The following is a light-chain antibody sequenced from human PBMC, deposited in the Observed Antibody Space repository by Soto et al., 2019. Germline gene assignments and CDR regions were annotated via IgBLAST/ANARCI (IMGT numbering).Light chain of an antibody. CDR1: QSISSW. J-gene: IGKJ1*01. CDR3: QQSYSTPRT. V-gene: IGKV1-5*01. CDR2: DAS. Sequence: DIKMAQSPSTLSASLGDRVTITCRASQSISSWLAWYQQKPGKAPKLLIYDASSLESGVPSRFSGSGSGTEFTLTISSLQPDDFATYYCQQSYSTPRTFGQGTKVHIK.